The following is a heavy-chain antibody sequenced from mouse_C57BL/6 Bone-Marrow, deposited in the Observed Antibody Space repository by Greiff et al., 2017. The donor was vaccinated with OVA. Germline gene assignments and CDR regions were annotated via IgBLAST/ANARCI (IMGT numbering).Heavy chain of an antibody. CDR2: ISYSGST. CDR3: ARGDGNRGLDY. Sequence: EVKVIESGPGLAKPSQTLSLPCSVTGYSITSDYWNWIRKFPGNKLEYMGYISYSGSTYYNPSLKSRISITRDTSKNQYYLQLNSVTTEDTATYYCARGDGNRGLDYWGQGTTLTVSS. D-gene: IGHD2-1*01. CDR1: GYSITSDY. V-gene: IGHV3-8*01. J-gene: IGHJ2*01.